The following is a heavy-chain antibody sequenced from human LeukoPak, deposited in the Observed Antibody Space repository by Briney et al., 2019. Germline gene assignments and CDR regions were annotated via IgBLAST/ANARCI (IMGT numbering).Heavy chain of an antibody. CDR1: GFAFSSYW. CDR3: ARDLGQYYDTSDNWFDP. Sequence: GGSLRLSCAASGFAFSSYWMSWVRQAPGKGLEWVANIKQDGSEKYYVDSVKGRFTISRDNAKNSLYLQMNSLRAEDTAVYYCARDLGQYYDTSDNWFDPWGQGTLVTVSS. CDR2: IKQDGSEK. J-gene: IGHJ5*02. V-gene: IGHV3-7*01. D-gene: IGHD3-22*01.